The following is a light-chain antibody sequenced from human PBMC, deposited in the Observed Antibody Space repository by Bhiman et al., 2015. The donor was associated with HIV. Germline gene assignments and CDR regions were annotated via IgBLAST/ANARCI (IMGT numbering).Light chain of an antibody. CDR2: DVS. V-gene: IGLV2-8*01. Sequence: QSALTQPPSASGSPGQSVTISCTGTSSDIGGYHFVSWYQQHPGKAPKLVISDVSERPSGVPDRFSGSKSGNTASLTISGLQAEDEADYYCCSNADSITFPVIFGGGTKLTVL. CDR1: SSDIGGYHF. J-gene: IGLJ2*01. CDR3: CSNADSITFPVI.